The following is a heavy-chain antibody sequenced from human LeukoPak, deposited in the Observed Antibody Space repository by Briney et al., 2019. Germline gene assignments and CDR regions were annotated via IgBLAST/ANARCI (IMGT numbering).Heavy chain of an antibody. CDR1: GGSISSYY. Sequence: SETLSLTCTVSGGSISSYYWSWIRQPPGKGLEWIGRIYTSGSTNYNPSLKSRVTMSVDTSKNQFSLKLSSVTAADTAVYYCARVVVRGVIILFDPWGQGTLVTVSS. J-gene: IGHJ5*02. V-gene: IGHV4-4*07. CDR2: IYTSGST. D-gene: IGHD3-10*01. CDR3: ARVVVRGVIILFDP.